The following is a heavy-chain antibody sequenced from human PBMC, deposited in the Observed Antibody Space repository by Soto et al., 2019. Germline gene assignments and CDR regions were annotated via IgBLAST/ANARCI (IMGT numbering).Heavy chain of an antibody. D-gene: IGHD6-6*01. CDR2: ISGSGGST. CDR1: GFTFRSYS. CDR3: AKRGVASRQRFYYYYMDV. J-gene: IGHJ6*03. V-gene: IGHV3-23*01. Sequence: GVLRLSCGASGFTFRSYSMSWVRQAQGKGLEWVSAISGSGGSTYYADSVKGRFTISRDNSKDTLYLQMNSLRAEDTAVYYCAKRGVASRQRFYYYYMDVCGQGTTVTVS.